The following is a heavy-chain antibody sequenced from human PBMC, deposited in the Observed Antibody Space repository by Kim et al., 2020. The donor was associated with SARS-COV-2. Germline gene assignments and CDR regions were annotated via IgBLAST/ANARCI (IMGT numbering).Heavy chain of an antibody. D-gene: IGHD6-19*01. CDR3: ARDGEGNGVAGTPGGY. CDR2: IWYDGSNK. Sequence: GGSLRLSCAASGFTFSSYGMHWVRQAPGKGLEWVAVIWYDGSNKYYADSVKGRFTISRDNSKNTLYLQMNSLRAEDTAVYYCARDGEGNGVAGTPGGYWGQGTLVTVSS. V-gene: IGHV3-33*01. J-gene: IGHJ4*02. CDR1: GFTFSSYG.